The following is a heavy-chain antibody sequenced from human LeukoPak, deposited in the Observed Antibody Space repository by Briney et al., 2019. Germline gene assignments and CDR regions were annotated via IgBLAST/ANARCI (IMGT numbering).Heavy chain of an antibody. CDR1: GYTFTSYD. CDR3: ARGGGYCSSTSCLVRWFDP. Sequence: ASVKVSCKASGYTFTSYDINWVRQATGQGLEWMGWMNPNSGNTGYAQKFQGRVTITRNTSISTAYMELSSLRSEDTAVYYCARGGGYCSSTSCLVRWFDPWGQGTLVTVSS. D-gene: IGHD2-2*01. V-gene: IGHV1-8*03. CDR2: MNPNSGNT. J-gene: IGHJ5*02.